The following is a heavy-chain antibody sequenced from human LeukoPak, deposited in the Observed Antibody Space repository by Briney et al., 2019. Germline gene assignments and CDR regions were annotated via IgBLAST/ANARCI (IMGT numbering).Heavy chain of an antibody. V-gene: IGHV3-30*04. CDR2: ISYDGSNK. CDR3: VGYCSSTSCYPDY. D-gene: IGHD2-2*01. CDR1: GFTFSTYS. Sequence: PGGSLRLSCAASGFTFSTYSMNWVRQAPGKGLEWVAVISYDGSNKYYADSVKGRFTISRDNSKNTLYLQMNSLRAEDTAVYYCVGYCSSTSCYPDYWGQGTLVTVSS. J-gene: IGHJ4*02.